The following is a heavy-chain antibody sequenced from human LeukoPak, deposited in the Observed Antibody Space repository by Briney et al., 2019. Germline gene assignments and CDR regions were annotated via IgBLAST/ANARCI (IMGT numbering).Heavy chain of an antibody. CDR2: IRSKANSYAT. J-gene: IGHJ5*02. CDR1: GFTFSGSA. CDR3: TSLIAVAGA. V-gene: IGHV3-73*01. Sequence: GGSLRLSCAASGFTFSGSAMHWVRQASGKGLEWVGRIRSKANSYATAYAASVKGRFTISRDDSKNTAYLQMNSLKTEDTAVYYCTSLIAVAGAWGQGTLVTVSS. D-gene: IGHD6-19*01.